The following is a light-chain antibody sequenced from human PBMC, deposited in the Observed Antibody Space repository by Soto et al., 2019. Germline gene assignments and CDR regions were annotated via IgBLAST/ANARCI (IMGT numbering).Light chain of an antibody. CDR1: QSVDSNY. Sequence: EIVLTQPPGTLSLSPGERATLSCRASQSVDSNYLAWYQQKPGQAPRLLIYGASSRATGVPDTFSGSGSGTDFTLTISRLEPEDFALYYCQQYGRSPRTFGQGTKVDIK. CDR3: QQYGRSPRT. V-gene: IGKV3-20*01. J-gene: IGKJ1*01. CDR2: GAS.